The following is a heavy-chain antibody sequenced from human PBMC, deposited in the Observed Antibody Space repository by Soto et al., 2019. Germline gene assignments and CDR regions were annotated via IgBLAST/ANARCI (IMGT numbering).Heavy chain of an antibody. CDR2: IYHSGST. CDR3: ARDAGDSSGWHYYYYGMDV. D-gene: IGHD6-19*01. J-gene: IGHJ6*02. CDR1: GYSMCSGYY. Sequence: SETLSISCAVSGYSMCSGYYWGWIRQPPGKGLEWIGSIYHSGSTYYNPSLKSRVTISVDTSKNQFSLKLSSVTAADTAVYYCARDAGDSSGWHYYYYGMDVWGQGTTVTVSS. V-gene: IGHV4-38-2*02.